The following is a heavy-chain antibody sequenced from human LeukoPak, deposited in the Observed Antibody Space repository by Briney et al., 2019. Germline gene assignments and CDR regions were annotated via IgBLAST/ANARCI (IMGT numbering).Heavy chain of an antibody. J-gene: IGHJ4*02. CDR3: ARQFGGNSEFGY. Sequence: GESLRISCKGSGYSFTSYWISWVRQMPGKGLEWMGRIDPSDSYTNYSPSFQGQVTISADKSISTAYLQWSSLKASGTAMYYRARQFGGNSEFGYWGQGTLVTVSS. CDR2: IDPSDSYT. V-gene: IGHV5-10-1*04. CDR1: GYSFTSYW. D-gene: IGHD4-23*01.